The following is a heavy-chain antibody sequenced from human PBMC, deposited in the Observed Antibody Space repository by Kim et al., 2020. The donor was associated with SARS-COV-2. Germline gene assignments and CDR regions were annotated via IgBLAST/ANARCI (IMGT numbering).Heavy chain of an antibody. CDR3: ARDRVGSGWDYYFDY. CDR2: IWYDGSNK. D-gene: IGHD6-19*01. J-gene: IGHJ4*02. Sequence: KGLEWVAVIWYDGSNKYYSDSVKGRFTISRDNSKNTLYLQMNNLRADDTAVYYCARDRVGSGWDYYFDYWGQGTLVTVSS. V-gene: IGHV3-33*01.